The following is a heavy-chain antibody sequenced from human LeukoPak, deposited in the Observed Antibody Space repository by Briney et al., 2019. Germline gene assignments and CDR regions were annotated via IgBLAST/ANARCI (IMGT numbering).Heavy chain of an antibody. V-gene: IGHV4-39*07. J-gene: IGHJ5*02. Sequence: SETLSLTCTVSGGSISSSDYYWSWIRPPPGKGLEWLVNIYYTGSTSYNPSLKSRVTFSVDTFKNTFSLHLNSVTAADTAVYFCGRENYCTNGVCWAFDPWGQGTLVTVSS. D-gene: IGHD2-8*01. CDR1: GGSISSSDYY. CDR2: IYYTGST. CDR3: GRENYCTNGVCWAFDP.